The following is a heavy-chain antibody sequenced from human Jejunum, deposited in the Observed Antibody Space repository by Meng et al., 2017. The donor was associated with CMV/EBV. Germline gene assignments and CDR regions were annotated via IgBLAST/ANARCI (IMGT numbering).Heavy chain of an antibody. V-gene: IGHV7-4-1*02. CDR1: GYTFTRYP. D-gene: IGHD5-24*01. J-gene: IGHJ4*02. CDR2: INTNTGNP. Sequence: GQLGQSGSELKKPGASVKVSCKASGYTFTRYPMNWVRQAPGQGLEWMGWINTNTGNPTYAQGFTGRFVFSLDTSVSTAYLQINSLRADDTAVYYCARDSPLDGYSLLDYWGQGTLVTVSS. CDR3: ARDSPLDGYSLLDY.